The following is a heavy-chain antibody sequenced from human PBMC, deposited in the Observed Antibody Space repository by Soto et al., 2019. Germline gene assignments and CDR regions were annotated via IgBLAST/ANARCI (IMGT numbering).Heavy chain of an antibody. CDR2: ISSSSSYI. V-gene: IGHV3-21*01. J-gene: IGHJ6*03. CDR1: GFTFSSYS. CDR3: ARESRGKNYYYMDV. D-gene: IGHD2-2*01. Sequence: PGGSLRLSCAASGFTFSSYSMNWVRQAPWKGLEWVSSISSSSSYIYYADSVKGRFTISRDNAKNSLYLQMNSLRAEDTAVYYCARESRGKNYYYMDVWGKGTTVTVSS.